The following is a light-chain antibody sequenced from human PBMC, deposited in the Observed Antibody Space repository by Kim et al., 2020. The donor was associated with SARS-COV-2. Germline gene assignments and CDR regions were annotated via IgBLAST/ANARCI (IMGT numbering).Light chain of an antibody. CDR1: QSVRTY. CDR2: DAS. CDR3: QQRSNWPLT. J-gene: IGKJ4*01. V-gene: IGKV3-11*01. Sequence: LSPGERATLSCRASQSVRTYLAWYQQKPGQAPRLLMYDASNRATGIPARFSGSGSGTDFTLTISSLEPEDFAVYYCQQRSNWPLTFGGGTKVDIK.